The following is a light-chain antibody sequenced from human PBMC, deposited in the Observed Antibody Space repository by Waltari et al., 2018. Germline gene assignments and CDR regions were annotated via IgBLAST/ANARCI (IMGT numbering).Light chain of an antibody. V-gene: IGLV3-1*01. CDR1: KLGDKY. Sequence: YELTQPPSVSVSPGQTASITCSGNKLGDKYTCWYQQKPGQSPVLVIYQDTKRPSGIPERFSGSNSGNTATLTISGTQAMDEADYYCQAWDSSTMIFGGGTKLTVL. J-gene: IGLJ2*01. CDR3: QAWDSSTMI. CDR2: QDT.